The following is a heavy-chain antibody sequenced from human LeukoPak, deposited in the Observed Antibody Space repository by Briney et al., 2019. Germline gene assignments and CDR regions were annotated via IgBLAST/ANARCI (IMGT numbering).Heavy chain of an antibody. CDR1: DFIFSSYW. J-gene: IGHJ4*02. V-gene: IGHV3-7*01. Sequence: GGSLRLSCVASDFIFSSYWMTWVRQAPGKGLEWVANIKQDGGETYYVGSVKGRFTISRDNAQNSLYLQMNSLRAEDTAIYYCAGGVWPRSNYWGQETLVTVSS. CDR3: AGGVWPRSNY. D-gene: IGHD6-13*01. CDR2: IKQDGGET.